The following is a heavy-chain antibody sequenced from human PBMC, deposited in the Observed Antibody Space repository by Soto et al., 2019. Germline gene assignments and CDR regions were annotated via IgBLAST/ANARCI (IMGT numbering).Heavy chain of an antibody. D-gene: IGHD3-10*01. CDR3: ARRLWFGENLCFDP. V-gene: IGHV4-31*03. J-gene: IGHJ5*02. Sequence: QVQLQESGPGLVKPSETLSLTCTVSGGPISSSGYYWSWIRQHPGKGLEWIGHIYYRGSTDYNPSLKSRVTISVDTSKNQFSLKLSSVTAADTAVYYCARRLWFGENLCFDPWGPGTLVTVSS. CDR2: IYYRGST. CDR1: GGPISSSGYY.